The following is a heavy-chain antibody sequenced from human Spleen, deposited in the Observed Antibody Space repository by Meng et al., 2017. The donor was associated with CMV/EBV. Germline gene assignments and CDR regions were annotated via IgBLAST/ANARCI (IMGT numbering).Heavy chain of an antibody. J-gene: IGHJ4*02. CDR1: GFTFSNYY. V-gene: IGHV3-11*01. CDR2: ISAAGDTI. CDR3: ARDAREWELRRFDY. D-gene: IGHD1-26*01. Sequence: GGSLRLSCEASGFTFSNYYMSWIRQGPGKGPEWLSYISAAGDTIYYADSVKGRFTISRDNAKNSLYLQMDSLRAEDTAVYYCARDAREWELRRFDYWGQGTLVTVSS.